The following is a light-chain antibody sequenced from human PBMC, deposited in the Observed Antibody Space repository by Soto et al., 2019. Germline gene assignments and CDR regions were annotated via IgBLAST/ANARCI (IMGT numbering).Light chain of an antibody. CDR1: HDIKKY. CDR3: ARYDSRPPT. V-gene: IGKV1-33*01. CDR2: DTS. J-gene: IGKJ5*01. Sequence: DIQMTQSPSSLSASVGDRVTITCQASHDIKKYLNWYQEKPGKALKLLIYDTSNLQTAVPSRFIGSGCVAYITFTISSLQLEDIATYYCARYDSRPPTIGQGTRL.